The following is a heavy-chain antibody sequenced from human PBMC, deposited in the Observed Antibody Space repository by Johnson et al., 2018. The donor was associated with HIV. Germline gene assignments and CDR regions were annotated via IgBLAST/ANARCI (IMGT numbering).Heavy chain of an antibody. V-gene: IGHV3-38-3*01. CDR1: GFTVSSNE. CDR2: ISGGST. D-gene: IGHD2-21*02. J-gene: IGHJ3*01. Sequence: VQLVESRGVLVQPGGSLRLSCAASGFTVSSNEMSWVRQAPGKGLEWVSSISGGSTYFADSRKGSFTISRDNSKNSLYLQMNSLRAEDSAAYYCARGGGAYCGGDCLRTFDLWGQGTMVTVSS. CDR3: ARGGGAYCGGDCLRTFDL.